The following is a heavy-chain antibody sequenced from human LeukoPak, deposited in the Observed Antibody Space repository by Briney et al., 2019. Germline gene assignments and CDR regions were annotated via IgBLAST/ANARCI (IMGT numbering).Heavy chain of an antibody. CDR2: IYYSGST. CDR1: GGSISSGGYY. J-gene: IGHJ5*02. V-gene: IGHV4-31*03. D-gene: IGHD3-22*01. CDR3: ARGGSYDSSGQP. Sequence: SETLSLTCTVSGGSISSGGYYWSWIRQHPGKGLEWIGYIYYSGSTYYNPSLKSRVTISVDTSKNQFSLKLSSVTAADTAVYYCARGGSYDSSGQPWGQGTLVTVSS.